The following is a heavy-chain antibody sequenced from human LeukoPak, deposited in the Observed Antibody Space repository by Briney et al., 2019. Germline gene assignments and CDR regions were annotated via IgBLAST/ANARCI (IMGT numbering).Heavy chain of an antibody. D-gene: IGHD1-26*01. CDR3: AKDRRGSLDY. CDR2: ISGSGGST. J-gene: IGHJ4*02. CDR1: GLTFSGYA. V-gene: IGHV3-23*01. Sequence: GGSLRLSCAASGLTFSGYAKSWVGQAPGKGLEWVSAISGSGGSTYYADSVKGRFSISRDNSKNTLYLQMNSLRAEDTAVYYCAKDRRGSLDYWGQGALVTVSS.